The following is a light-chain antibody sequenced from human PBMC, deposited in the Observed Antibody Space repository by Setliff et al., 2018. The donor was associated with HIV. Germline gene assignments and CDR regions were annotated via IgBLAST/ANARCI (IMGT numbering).Light chain of an antibody. CDR1: SSDIGAYGY. CDR2: DVT. V-gene: IGLV2-11*01. Sequence: QSVLTQPRSVSGSPGQSVTISCTGTSSDIGAYGYVAWFQQSPGKAPLLIIYDVTRLPSGVPDRFSGSRSGNTASLTISGLQADDEAYYYCCSYVASQSSYVFGSGTKVTVL. CDR3: CSYVASQSSYV. J-gene: IGLJ1*01.